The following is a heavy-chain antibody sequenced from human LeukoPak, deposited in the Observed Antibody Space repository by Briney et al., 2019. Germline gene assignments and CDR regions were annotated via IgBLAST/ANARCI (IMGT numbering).Heavy chain of an antibody. Sequence: ASVKVSCKASGYTFTSYYMHWVRQAPGQGLEWMGILNPSGSSTTYAQNFQGRVTMTRDTSTSTVYMELSSLRSEDTAVYYCARAGRPDAFDIWGQGTMVTVSS. V-gene: IGHV1-46*01. J-gene: IGHJ3*02. CDR3: ARAGRPDAFDI. CDR1: GYTFTSYY. CDR2: LNPSGSST.